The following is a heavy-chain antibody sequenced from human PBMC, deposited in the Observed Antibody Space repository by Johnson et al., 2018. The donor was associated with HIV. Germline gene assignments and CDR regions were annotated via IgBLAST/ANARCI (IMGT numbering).Heavy chain of an antibody. CDR3: AKDVKECSPAFDI. V-gene: IGHV3-30*18. CDR1: GFSFSSYD. Sequence: QVQLVESGGGVVPPGRSLRVSCGASGFSFSSYDMHWVRQAPGKGLEWVAVMSYDGSNEYYGDSVKGRFTISRDNSKNRLYLLRNSLRAEDTAVYYCAKDVKECSPAFDIWGQGTVVTGSS. D-gene: IGHD3-10*02. CDR2: MSYDGSNE. J-gene: IGHJ3*02.